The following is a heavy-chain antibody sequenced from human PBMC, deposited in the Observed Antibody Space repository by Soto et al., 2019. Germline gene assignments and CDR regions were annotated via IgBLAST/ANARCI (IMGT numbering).Heavy chain of an antibody. J-gene: IGHJ4*02. Sequence: QVQLEESGAEVKKPGASVRVSCKASGYTFTSYYVHWVRQAPGQGLKWMGIINPGGGTSYAQKFQGRVTMTRDTSTSTVYMELSSLRSEDTAVYYCARVYCSGGSCYGIDYWGQGTLVTVSS. V-gene: IGHV1-46*01. CDR3: ARVYCSGGSCYGIDY. CDR1: GYTFTSYY. D-gene: IGHD2-15*01. CDR2: INPGGGT.